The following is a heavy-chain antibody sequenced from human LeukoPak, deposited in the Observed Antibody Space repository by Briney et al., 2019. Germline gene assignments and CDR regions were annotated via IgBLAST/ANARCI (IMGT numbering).Heavy chain of an antibody. V-gene: IGHV3-33*01. CDR3: ATLWALSAFDI. CDR1: GFTFSSYG. D-gene: IGHD3-16*01. Sequence: GGSLTLSCAASGFTFSSYGMHWVRQAPGKGLEWVAVVWYDGRNKNYAESVKGRFTISRDNSKNTLYLQMNSLRAEDTAVYYCATLWALSAFDIWGQGTKVTVSS. CDR2: VWYDGRNK. J-gene: IGHJ3*02.